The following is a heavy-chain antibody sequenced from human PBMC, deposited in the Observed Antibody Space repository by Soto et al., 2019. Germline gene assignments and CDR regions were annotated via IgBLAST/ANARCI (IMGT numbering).Heavy chain of an antibody. Sequence: QVQLVQSGAEVKKPGASVKVSCTASGGTFGSYTIIWVRQAPGQGLEWMGAVIPTLGTSNYAQKFQGRVTITADESTNTAYLDLSSLRSGDTAVYYCARCWSTISWLAFRYYGMDVWGQGTTVIVSS. J-gene: IGHJ6*02. V-gene: IGHV1-69*01. CDR3: ARCWSTISWLAFRYYGMDV. CDR1: GGTFGSYT. CDR2: VIPTLGTS. D-gene: IGHD5-12*01.